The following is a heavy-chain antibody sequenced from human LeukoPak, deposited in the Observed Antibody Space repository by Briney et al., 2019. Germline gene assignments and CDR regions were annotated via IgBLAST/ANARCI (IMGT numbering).Heavy chain of an antibody. J-gene: IGHJ3*02. D-gene: IGHD2-8*01. CDR1: GFTFSSYA. CDR3: VKWTSNGDAFDI. V-gene: IGHV3-23*01. Sequence: GGSLRLSCAASGFTFSSYAMSWVRQAPGKGLEWVSAISGSGGSTYYADSVKGRFTISSDNSRTTLYMQMNSLRAEDTAVYYCVKWTSNGDAFDIWGQGTMVTVSS. CDR2: ISGSGGST.